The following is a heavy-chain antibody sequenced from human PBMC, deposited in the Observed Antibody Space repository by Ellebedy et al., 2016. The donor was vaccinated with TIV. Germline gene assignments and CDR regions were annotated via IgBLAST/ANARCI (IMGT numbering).Heavy chain of an antibody. Sequence: AASVKVSCKASGYTFTSYAMNWVRQAPGQGLEWMGWINTNTGNPTYAQGFTGRFVFSLDTSVSTAYLQICSLKAEDTAVYYCARERTNTAMVTIDYWGQGTLVTVSS. CDR3: ARERTNTAMVTIDY. J-gene: IGHJ4*02. CDR1: GYTFTSYA. CDR2: INTNTGNP. V-gene: IGHV7-4-1*01. D-gene: IGHD5-18*01.